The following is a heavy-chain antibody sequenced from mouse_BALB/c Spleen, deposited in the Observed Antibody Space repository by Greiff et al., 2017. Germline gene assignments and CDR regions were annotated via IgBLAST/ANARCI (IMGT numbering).Heavy chain of an antibody. CDR1: GYTFTSYW. J-gene: IGHJ4*01. Sequence: QVQLQQSGAELVKPGASVKLSCKASGYTFTSYWMHWVKQRPGQGLEWIGEINPSNGRTNYNEKFKSKATLTVDKSSSTAYMQLSSLTSEDSAVYYCARKGYDPYAMDYWGQGTSVTVSS. CDR2: INPSNGRT. D-gene: IGHD2-2*01. V-gene: IGHV1S81*02. CDR3: ARKGYDPYAMDY.